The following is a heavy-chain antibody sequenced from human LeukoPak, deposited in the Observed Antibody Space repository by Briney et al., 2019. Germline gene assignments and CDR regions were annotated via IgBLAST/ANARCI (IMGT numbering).Heavy chain of an antibody. CDR3: ASFANSGTSDY. Sequence: PGGSLRLSCAASGFTVSSNYMSWVRQAPGKGLEWVSVIYSGGSTYYADSVKGRFTISRDNSKNTLYLQMNSLRAEDTAVYYCASFANSGTSDYWGQGTLVTVSS. D-gene: IGHD1-26*01. CDR1: GFTVSSNY. CDR2: IYSGGST. J-gene: IGHJ4*02. V-gene: IGHV3-53*01.